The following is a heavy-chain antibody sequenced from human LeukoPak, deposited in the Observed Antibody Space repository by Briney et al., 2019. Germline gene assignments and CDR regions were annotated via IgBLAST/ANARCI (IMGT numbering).Heavy chain of an antibody. J-gene: IGHJ3*02. Sequence: PSETLSLTCAVYGGSFSGYYWSWIRQPPGKGLEWIGEINHSGSTNYNPSLKSRVTISVDTSKNQFSLKLGSVTAADTAVYYCARPRKVFGYLGMRAFDIWGQGTMVTVSS. CDR1: GGSFSGYY. V-gene: IGHV4-34*01. CDR2: INHSGST. D-gene: IGHD3-3*01. CDR3: ARPRKVFGYLGMRAFDI.